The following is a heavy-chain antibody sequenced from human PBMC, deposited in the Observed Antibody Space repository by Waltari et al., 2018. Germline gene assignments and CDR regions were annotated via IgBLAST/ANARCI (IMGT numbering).Heavy chain of an antibody. V-gene: IGHV3-21*03. CDR3: TRDLYGSGGDWFDP. Sequence: EERLVVSGGGLVKPGGSLRLSCVASGFRFSDHDMNWVRQAPGTGLEWLSSIGGTHSNIFYAESVRGRFTVSRDNSKNSLYLEMSNVRAEDTGLYYCTRDLYGSGGDWFDPWGQGTLVTVSS. D-gene: IGHD3-10*01. CDR2: IGGTHSNI. CDR1: GFRFSDHD. J-gene: IGHJ5*02.